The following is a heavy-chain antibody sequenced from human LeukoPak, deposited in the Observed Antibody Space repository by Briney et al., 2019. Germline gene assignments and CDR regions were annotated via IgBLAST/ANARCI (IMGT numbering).Heavy chain of an antibody. CDR3: ASAGSGYLLGAFDI. D-gene: IGHD3-22*01. V-gene: IGHV3-30*02. J-gene: IGHJ3*02. CDR2: IRYDGGNK. Sequence: GGSLRLSCAASGFTFSSYEMNWVRQAPGKGLEWVAFIRYDGGNKYSADSVKGRFTISRDNAKNSLYLQMNSLRAEDTAVYYCASAGSGYLLGAFDIWGQGTMVTVSS. CDR1: GFTFSSYE.